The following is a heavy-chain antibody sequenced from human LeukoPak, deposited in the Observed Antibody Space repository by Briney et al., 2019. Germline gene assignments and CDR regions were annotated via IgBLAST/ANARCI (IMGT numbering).Heavy chain of an antibody. V-gene: IGHV3-21*01. CDR3: AKDYNRAYYYGSGFDY. D-gene: IGHD3-10*01. CDR1: AFTFSSYS. J-gene: IGHJ4*02. CDR2: ISSRSSYI. Sequence: PGGSLRLSCAASAFTFSSYSMNWVRQAPGKGLEWVSSISSRSSYIYYADSVKGRFTISRDNAKNSLYLQMNSLRAEDTAVYYCAKDYNRAYYYGSGFDYWGQGTPVTVS.